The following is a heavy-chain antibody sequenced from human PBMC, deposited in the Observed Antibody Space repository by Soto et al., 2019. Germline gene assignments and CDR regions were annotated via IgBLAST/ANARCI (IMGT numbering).Heavy chain of an antibody. D-gene: IGHD1-26*01. J-gene: IGHJ6*04. CDR3: ARLSRRGGIGGLPLRKPVYYFMDI. CDR2: MYYYGTT. V-gene: IGHV4-59*01. CDR1: GGSITSYH. Sequence: SETLSLNCTVSGGSITSYHWTWVRQSPGKGPEWIGYMYYYGTTKYNPSLQSRVTISMDTSQSQISLKMRSMTAADTAMYYCARLSRRGGIGGLPLRKPVYYFMDIWGKGTTVTVSS.